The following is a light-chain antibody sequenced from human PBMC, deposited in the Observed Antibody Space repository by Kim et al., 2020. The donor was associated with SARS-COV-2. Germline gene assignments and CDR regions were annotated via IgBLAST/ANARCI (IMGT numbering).Light chain of an antibody. CDR2: KAS. J-gene: IGKJ1*01. V-gene: IGKV1-5*03. CDR1: QSISEW. CDR3: QQYETYPWT. Sequence: DIHMTQSPSTLSASVGDRVTITCRASQSISEWLAWYQQKPGEAPKFLIYKASSLGSGVPSRFSGSGSATEFTLTISSLQPNDFATYYCQQYETYPWTFGQGTKVDIK.